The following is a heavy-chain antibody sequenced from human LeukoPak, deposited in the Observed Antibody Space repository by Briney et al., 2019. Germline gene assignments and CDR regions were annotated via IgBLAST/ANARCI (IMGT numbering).Heavy chain of an antibody. Sequence: PGGSLRLSCAASGFTFSSYAMSWVRQAPGKGLEWVSAISGSGGSTYYADSVKGRFTISRDNSKNTLYLQMNSLRAEDTAVYYCAKESSYYDSSGYYYVGYFDYWGQGTLVTVSS. CDR1: GFTFSSYA. J-gene: IGHJ4*02. CDR2: ISGSGGST. V-gene: IGHV3-23*01. D-gene: IGHD3-22*01. CDR3: AKESSYYDSSGYYYVGYFDY.